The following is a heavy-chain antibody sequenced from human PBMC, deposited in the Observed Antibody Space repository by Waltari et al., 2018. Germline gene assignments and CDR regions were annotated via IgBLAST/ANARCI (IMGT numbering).Heavy chain of an antibody. Sequence: EVQLVESGGGLVQPGGSLRLSCAASGFLFSSYWMGWVRQAPGKGVEWVANIKQDGSEKEDVDSVKGRFTISRDNAKNSLYLQMNSLRVDDTAVYYCTKSPAPWGQGTLVTVSS. J-gene: IGHJ5*02. CDR2: IKQDGSEK. CDR3: TKSPAP. CDR1: GFLFSSYW. V-gene: IGHV3-7*01. D-gene: IGHD2-2*01.